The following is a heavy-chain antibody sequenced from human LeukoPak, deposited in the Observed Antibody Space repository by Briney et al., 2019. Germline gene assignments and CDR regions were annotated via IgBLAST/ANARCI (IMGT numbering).Heavy chain of an antibody. CDR1: GFTFSSYE. Sequence: QPGGSLRLSCAASGFTFSSYEMNWVRQAPGKGLEWVSYISSSGSTIYYADSVKGRFTISRDNAKNSLYLQMNSLRAEDTAVYYCARGPRGATIPFDYWGQGTLVTVSS. CDR2: ISSSGSTI. J-gene: IGHJ4*02. V-gene: IGHV3-48*03. CDR3: ARGPRGATIPFDY. D-gene: IGHD1-26*01.